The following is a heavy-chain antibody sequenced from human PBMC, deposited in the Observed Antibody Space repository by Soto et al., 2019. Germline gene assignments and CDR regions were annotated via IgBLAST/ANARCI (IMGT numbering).Heavy chain of an antibody. V-gene: IGHV1-18*01. CDR2: ISAKNGNT. J-gene: IGHJ4*02. CDR3: AREPPETPPDY. Sequence: ASLKVSFKTSCYTFSDYGISWVRQAPGQGLEWMGWISAKNGNTNFAQKFRGRVTMITDTSTNTVYMELRNLRLDDTAVYYCAREPPETPPDYWGQGTLVTVSS. CDR1: CYTFSDYG.